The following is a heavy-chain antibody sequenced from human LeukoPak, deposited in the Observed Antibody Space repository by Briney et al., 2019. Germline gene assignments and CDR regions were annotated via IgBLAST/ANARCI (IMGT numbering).Heavy chain of an antibody. CDR1: GGSLRGYY. D-gene: IGHD1-1*01. Sequence: SETLSPPCAVYGGSLRGYYWSWIGQSQGKGLEGMGEINHSGSTNYNPSLKSRVTISVDTSKNQFSLKLTSVTAADTAVYYCARPLGQGNEYGMDVWGQGTTVTVSS. V-gene: IGHV4-34*01. CDR2: INHSGST. CDR3: ARPLGQGNEYGMDV. J-gene: IGHJ6*02.